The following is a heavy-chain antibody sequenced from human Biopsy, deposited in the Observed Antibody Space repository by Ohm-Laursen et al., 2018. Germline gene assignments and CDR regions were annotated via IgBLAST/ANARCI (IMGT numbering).Heavy chain of an antibody. J-gene: IGHJ3*02. CDR3: ARVSRSIYDSTFDSFNI. CDR2: IDYRGST. CDR1: GGSFSTYY. V-gene: IGHV4-59*07. D-gene: IGHD3-22*01. Sequence: SHTLSLTCSVSGGSFSTYYWTWIRQPPGKGLEWIACIDYRGSTNYNPSLKSRVSISIDTSKNQLSLRLNSVTAADTAVYYCARVSRSIYDSTFDSFNIWGPGTMVTVSS.